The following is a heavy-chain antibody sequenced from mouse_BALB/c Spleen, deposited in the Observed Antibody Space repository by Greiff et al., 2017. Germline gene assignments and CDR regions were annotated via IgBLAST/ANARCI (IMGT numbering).Heavy chain of an antibody. CDR2: IYPGDGDT. CDR1: GYAFSSSW. J-gene: IGHJ2*01. V-gene: IGHV1-82*01. CDR3: VIYYDYAFDY. D-gene: IGHD2-4*01. Sequence: QVQLKQSGPELVKPGASVKISCKASGYAFSSSWMNWVKQRPGQGLEWIGRIYPGDGDTNYNGKFKGKATLTADKSSSTAYMQLSSLTSVDSAVYFCVIYYDYAFDYWGQGTTLTVSS.